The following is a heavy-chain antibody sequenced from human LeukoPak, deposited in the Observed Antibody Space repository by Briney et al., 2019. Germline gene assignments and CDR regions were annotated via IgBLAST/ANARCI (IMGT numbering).Heavy chain of an antibody. CDR2: INHSGST. CDR1: GGSFSGYY. CDR3: ARQDSSGWLFDY. Sequence: SETLSLTCAVYGGSFSGYYWSWIRQSPGKGLEWIGEINHSGSTNYNPSLKSRVTISVDTSKNQFSLKLTSVTAADTAVYYCARQDSSGWLFDYWGQGTLVTVSS. J-gene: IGHJ4*02. V-gene: IGHV4-34*01. D-gene: IGHD6-19*01.